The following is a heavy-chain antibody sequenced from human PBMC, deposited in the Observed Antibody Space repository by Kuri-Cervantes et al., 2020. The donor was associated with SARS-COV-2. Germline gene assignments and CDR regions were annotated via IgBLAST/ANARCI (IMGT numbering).Heavy chain of an antibody. Sequence: GESLKISCVASGLTFSSYAMHWVRQAPGKGLEYVSAISSNGGSTYYANSVKGRFTISRDNSKNTLYLQMGSLRAEDMAVYYCAIPMIVVVIVGGSGKPNWFDPWGQGTLVTVSS. CDR3: AIPMIVVVIVGGSGKPNWFDP. J-gene: IGHJ5*02. CDR2: ISSNGGST. V-gene: IGHV3-64*01. D-gene: IGHD3-22*01. CDR1: GLTFSSYA.